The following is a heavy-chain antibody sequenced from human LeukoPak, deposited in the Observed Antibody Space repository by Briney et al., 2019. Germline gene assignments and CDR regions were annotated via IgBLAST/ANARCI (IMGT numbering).Heavy chain of an antibody. CDR1: GFTFSSYS. CDR3: ARRPFYYGGGGEYFDY. J-gene: IGHJ4*02. D-gene: IGHD3-10*01. CDR2: ISSSSSYI. V-gene: IGHV3-21*01. Sequence: GGSLRLSCADSGFTFSSYSMNWVRQAPGKGLDWVSSISSSSSYIYSADSVKGRITISRDNAKNSLYLQMNSLRAEDTAVYYCARRPFYYGGGGEYFDYWGQGTLVTVSS.